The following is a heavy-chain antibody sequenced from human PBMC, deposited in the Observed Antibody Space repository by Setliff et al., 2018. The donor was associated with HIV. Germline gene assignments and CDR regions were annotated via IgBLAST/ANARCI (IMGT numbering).Heavy chain of an antibody. CDR1: GGSLSGYY. Sequence: LSLTCAVYGGSLSGYYWSWVRQSPGRGLEWIGEINQSGNTNFNPSLKSRLIIPVDTSKSQLSLKLTSVTAADTALYYCAREGGQGYSGSGSFYHRNFDLWGRGTLVTVSS. CDR2: INQSGNT. V-gene: IGHV4-34*01. D-gene: IGHD3-10*01. CDR3: AREGGQGYSGSGSFYHRNFDL. J-gene: IGHJ2*01.